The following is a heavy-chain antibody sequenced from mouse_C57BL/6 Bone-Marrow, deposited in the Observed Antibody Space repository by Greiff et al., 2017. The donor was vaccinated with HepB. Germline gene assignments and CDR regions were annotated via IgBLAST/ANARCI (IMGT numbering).Heavy chain of an antibody. J-gene: IGHJ3*01. D-gene: IGHD3-1*01. V-gene: IGHV1-50*01. Sequence: VKLKQPGAELVKPGASVKLSCKASGYTFTSYWMQWVKQRPGQGLEWIGEIDPSDSYTNYNQKFKGKATLTVDTSSSTAYMQLSSLTSEDSAVYYCARGYWFAYWGQGTLVTVSA. CDR1: GYTFTSYW. CDR2: IDPSDSYT. CDR3: ARGYWFAY.